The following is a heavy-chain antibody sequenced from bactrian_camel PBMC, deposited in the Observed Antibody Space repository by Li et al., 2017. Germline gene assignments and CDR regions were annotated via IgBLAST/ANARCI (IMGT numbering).Heavy chain of an antibody. CDR1: GYTYSPYC. V-gene: IGHV3S42*01. CDR2: MYRKGAA. D-gene: IGHD3*01. J-gene: IGHJ4*01. CDR3: ATHGYTWGNYY. Sequence: DVQLVESGGGSVQAGGSLRLSCTASGYTYSPYCMGWLRQAPGKAREEVAAMYRKGAAIYEDSVKGRFTISKDNAKNTLYLQMNSLKPEDTALYYCATHGYTWGNYYWGQGTQVTVS.